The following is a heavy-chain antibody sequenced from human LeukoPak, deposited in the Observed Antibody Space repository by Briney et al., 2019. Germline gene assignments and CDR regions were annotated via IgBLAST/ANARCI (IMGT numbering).Heavy chain of an antibody. CDR3: AGGNDFWSGT. Sequence: GGSLRLSCAASGFTFSSDAMSSVRQAPGKRLEWVSAISGSGGSTYYADSVKVRFTISRDNSKNTLYLQMNTLRAEDTAVYYCAGGNDFWSGTWGQGTLVTVSS. V-gene: IGHV3-23*01. CDR2: ISGSGGST. CDR1: GFTFSSDA. D-gene: IGHD3-3*01. J-gene: IGHJ5*02.